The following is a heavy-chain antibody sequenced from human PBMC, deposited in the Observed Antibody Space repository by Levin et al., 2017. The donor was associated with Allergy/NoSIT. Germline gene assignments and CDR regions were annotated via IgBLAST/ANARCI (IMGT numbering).Heavy chain of an antibody. V-gene: IGHV4-39*07. CDR1: GGSVNSSSYC. J-gene: IGHJ3*02. CDR2: FCYSGGT. Sequence: SQTLSLTCTVSGGSVNSSSYCWGWIRQPPGKGLEWIGSFCYSGGTHYNPSLKSRITISVDTSKNQFSLRLTSVTAADTAVHYCARGFEGWLVRGLDVFDIWGQGRMVTVSS. CDR3: ARGFEGWLVRGLDVFDI. D-gene: IGHD6-19*01.